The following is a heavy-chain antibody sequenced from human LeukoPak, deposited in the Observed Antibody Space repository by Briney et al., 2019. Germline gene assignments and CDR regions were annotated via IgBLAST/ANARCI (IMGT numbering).Heavy chain of an antibody. CDR3: ARHTAMAPGPFDY. CDR2: IIPIFGTA. CDR1: GGTFSSYA. J-gene: IGHJ4*02. D-gene: IGHD5-18*01. Sequence: SVKVSCKASGGTFSSYAISWVRQAPGQGLEWMGGIIPIFGTANYAQKFQGRVTITADESTSTANMELSSLRSEDTAVYYCARHTAMAPGPFDYWGQGTLVTVSS. V-gene: IGHV1-69*13.